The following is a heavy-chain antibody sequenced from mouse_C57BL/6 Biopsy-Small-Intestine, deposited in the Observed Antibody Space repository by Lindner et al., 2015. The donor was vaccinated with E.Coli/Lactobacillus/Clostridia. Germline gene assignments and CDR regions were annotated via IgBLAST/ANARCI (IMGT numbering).Heavy chain of an antibody. CDR2: ISSGSSNI. D-gene: IGHD2-3*01. J-gene: IGHJ3*01. CDR3: TRDGYYSAWFAY. CDR1: GFTFSDYG. Sequence: VQLQESGGGLVKPGGSRKLSCAASGFTFSDYGMHWVRQVPEKGLEWVAYISSGSSNIYYADTVKGRFTISRDNAKNTLFLQMTSLRSEDTAMYYCTRDGYYSAWFAYWGQGTLVTVSA. V-gene: IGHV5-17*01.